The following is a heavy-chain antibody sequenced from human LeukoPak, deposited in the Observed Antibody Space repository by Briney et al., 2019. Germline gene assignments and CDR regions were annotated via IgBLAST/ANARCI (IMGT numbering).Heavy chain of an antibody. D-gene: IGHD3-9*01. CDR2: INWNGGST. CDR1: GFTFDDYG. J-gene: IGHJ4*02. Sequence: GGSLRLSCAASGFTFDDYGMSWVRQAPGKGLGWVSGINWNGGSTGYADSVKGRFTISRDNAKNSLYLQMNSLRAEDTALYYCARASPYYDILTGYYLFDYWGQGTLVTVSS. CDR3: ARASPYYDILTGYYLFDY. V-gene: IGHV3-20*04.